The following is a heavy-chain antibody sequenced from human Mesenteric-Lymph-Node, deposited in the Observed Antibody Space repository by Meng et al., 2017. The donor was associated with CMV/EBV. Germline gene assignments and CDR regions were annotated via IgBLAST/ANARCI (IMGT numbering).Heavy chain of an antibody. CDR1: GGTVSSNG. D-gene: IGHD3-10*01. Sequence: SGGTVSSNGSSWVRQAPGQGLEWMGGISRIFGTANYAQKFQGRVTITADKSTSTDYMELSSLRSEDTAVYYCARAPYNYYGSGAPDYWGQGTLVTVSS. V-gene: IGHV1-69*06. J-gene: IGHJ4*02. CDR3: ARAPYNYYGSGAPDY. CDR2: ISRIFGTA.